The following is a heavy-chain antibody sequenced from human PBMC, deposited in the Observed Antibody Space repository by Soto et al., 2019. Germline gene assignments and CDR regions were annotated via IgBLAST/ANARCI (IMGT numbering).Heavy chain of an antibody. J-gene: IGHJ4*02. CDR2: IWYDGSNK. V-gene: IGHV3-33*01. CDR3: ARDPKYCISTSCRAPYFDY. CDR1: GFTFISYG. Sequence: GRSLRHSCAASGFTFISYGMHWVRQAPGKGLEWVAVIWYDGSNKYYADSVKGRFTISRDNSKNTLYLQMNSLRAEDTAVYYCARDPKYCISTSCRAPYFDYWGQGTLVTVSS. D-gene: IGHD2-2*01.